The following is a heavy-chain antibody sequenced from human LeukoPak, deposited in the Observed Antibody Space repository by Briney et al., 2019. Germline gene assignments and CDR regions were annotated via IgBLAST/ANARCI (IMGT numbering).Heavy chain of an antibody. D-gene: IGHD3-10*01. Sequence: GGSLRLSCAASGFTFDDYAMHWVRQAPGKGLEGVSLISWDGGSTYYADSVKGRFTISRDNSKNSLYLQMNSLRAEDTALYYCAKDGGTMVRGAQYYFDYWGQGTLVTVSS. CDR2: ISWDGGST. CDR1: GFTFDDYA. CDR3: AKDGGTMVRGAQYYFDY. V-gene: IGHV3-43D*03. J-gene: IGHJ4*02.